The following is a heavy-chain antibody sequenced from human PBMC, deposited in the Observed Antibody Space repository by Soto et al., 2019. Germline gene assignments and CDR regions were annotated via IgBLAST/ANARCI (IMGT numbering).Heavy chain of an antibody. J-gene: IGHJ6*02. Sequence: GESLKISCKGSGYSFTSYWIGWVRQMPGKGLEWMGIIYPGDSDTRYSPSLQGQVTISADKSISTAYLQWSSLKASDTAMYYCARSSGSGSYYNIYYGMDVWGQGTTVTVSS. CDR1: GYSFTSYW. CDR2: IYPGDSDT. CDR3: ARSSGSGSYYNIYYGMDV. V-gene: IGHV5-51*01. D-gene: IGHD3-10*01.